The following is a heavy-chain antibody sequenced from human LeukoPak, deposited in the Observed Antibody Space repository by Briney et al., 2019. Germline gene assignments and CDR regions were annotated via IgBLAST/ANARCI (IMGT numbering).Heavy chain of an antibody. D-gene: IGHD2-15*01. J-gene: IGHJ3*02. CDR2: KYARGSS. V-gene: IGHV4-4*07. CDR1: GGSISNYY. CDR3: ARGRYCSADICTGGDSFDI. Sequence: SETLSLTCTVSGGSISNYYWSWLRQPAGKGLEWIGRKYARGSSNYNPPVQSRVTMSVDTSKNQFSLKLRSVTAADMAVYYCARGRYCSADICTGGDSFDIWGQGTMVSVPP.